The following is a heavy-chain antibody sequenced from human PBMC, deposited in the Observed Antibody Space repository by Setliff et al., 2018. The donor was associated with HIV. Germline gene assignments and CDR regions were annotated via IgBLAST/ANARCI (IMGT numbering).Heavy chain of an antibody. CDR2: IIPMFGTP. Sequence: GASVKVSCKASGGKASGGAFNNYAFNWVRQVPGQGLEWVGGIIPMFGTPSYAQNFQGRVTITADESTNTAYLEVNSLTYEDAAIYYCSLEEGGVWSPWGPGTLVTVSS. CDR3: SLEEGGVWSP. J-gene: IGHJ1*01. D-gene: IGHD3-16*01. CDR1: GGKASGGAFNNYA. V-gene: IGHV1-69*13.